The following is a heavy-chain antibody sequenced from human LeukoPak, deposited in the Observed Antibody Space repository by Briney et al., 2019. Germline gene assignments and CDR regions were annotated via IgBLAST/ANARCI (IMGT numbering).Heavy chain of an antibody. CDR2: IYYSGST. D-gene: IGHD3-3*01. V-gene: IGHV4-59*01. CDR1: GGSISSYY. J-gene: IGHJ4*02. Sequence: SETLSLTCTVSGGSISSYYWSWIRQPPGKGMEWIGYIYYSGSTNDNPSLKSRVTISVDTSKNQFSLKLSSVTAADTAVYYCARLSYYDFWSGPLYYFDYWGQGTLVTVSS. CDR3: ARLSYYDFWSGPLYYFDY.